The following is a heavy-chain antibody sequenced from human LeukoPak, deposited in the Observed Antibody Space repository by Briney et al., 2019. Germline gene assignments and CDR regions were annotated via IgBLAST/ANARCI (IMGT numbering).Heavy chain of an antibody. Sequence: GGSLRLSCAASGFTFSSYSMNWVRQAPGKGLEWVSSISSSSSYIYYADSVKGRFTISRDNAKNSLYLQMNSLRAEDTALYYCAKSDDSSLAPAAFDIWGQGTMVTVSS. V-gene: IGHV3-21*04. CDR3: AKSDDSSLAPAAFDI. J-gene: IGHJ3*02. CDR1: GFTFSSYS. D-gene: IGHD3-22*01. CDR2: ISSSSSYI.